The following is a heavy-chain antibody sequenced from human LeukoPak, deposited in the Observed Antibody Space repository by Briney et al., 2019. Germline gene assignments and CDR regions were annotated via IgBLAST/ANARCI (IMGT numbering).Heavy chain of an antibody. Sequence: GGSLRLSCAASGFSFSSFWMSWVRQAPGKGLEWVANIKQDGSEKYYVDSVKGRFTISRDNAKNSLYLQLNSLQAEDTAVYYCARDSSSGWHFQHWGQGTLVTVSS. CDR2: IKQDGSEK. J-gene: IGHJ1*01. CDR3: ARDSSSGWHFQH. V-gene: IGHV3-7*01. D-gene: IGHD6-19*01. CDR1: GFSFSSFW.